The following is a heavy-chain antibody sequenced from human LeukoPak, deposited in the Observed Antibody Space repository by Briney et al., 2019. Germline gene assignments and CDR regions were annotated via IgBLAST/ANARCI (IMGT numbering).Heavy chain of an antibody. Sequence: SETLSLTCAVYGGSFSGYYWSWIRQPPGKGLEWIGEINHSRSTNYNPSLKSRVTISVDTSKNQFSLKLSSVTAADTAVYYCARRGSSCYRYWGQGTLVTVSS. CDR2: INHSRST. V-gene: IGHV4-34*01. D-gene: IGHD2-2*01. CDR1: GGSFSGYY. CDR3: ARRGSSCYRY. J-gene: IGHJ4*02.